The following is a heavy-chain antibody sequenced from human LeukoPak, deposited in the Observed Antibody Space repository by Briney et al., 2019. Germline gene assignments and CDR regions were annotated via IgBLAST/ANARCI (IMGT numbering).Heavy chain of an antibody. V-gene: IGHV3-30*03. CDR3: ATQLDAFDI. Sequence: PGGSLRLSCAASGFSFSSYGMHWVRQAPGKGLEWVAVISHDGSNKYYADSVKGRFTISRDNSKNTLYLQMNSLRAEDTAVYYCATQLDAFDIWGQGTMVTVSS. CDR1: GFSFSSYG. CDR2: ISHDGSNK. J-gene: IGHJ3*02.